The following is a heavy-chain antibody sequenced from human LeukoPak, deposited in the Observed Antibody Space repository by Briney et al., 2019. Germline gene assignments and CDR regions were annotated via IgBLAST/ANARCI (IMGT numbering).Heavy chain of an antibody. CDR2: IIPIFGTA. CDR1: GGTFSSYA. CDR3: ARDLGEVVRQLGY. D-gene: IGHD3-16*01. J-gene: IGHJ4*02. Sequence: ASVKVSCKASGGTFSSYAISWVRQAPGQGLEWMGGIIPIFGTANYAQEFQGRVAITADESTSTAYMELRSLRSDDTAVYYCARDLGEVVRQLGYWGQGTLVTVSS. V-gene: IGHV1-69*13.